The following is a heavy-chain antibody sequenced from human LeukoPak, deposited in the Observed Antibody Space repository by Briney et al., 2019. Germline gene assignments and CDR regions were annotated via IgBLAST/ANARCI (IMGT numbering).Heavy chain of an antibody. D-gene: IGHD4-17*01. Sequence: GGSLRLSCAASGSIFSSYWMSWVRQAPGKGLEWVANIKQDGSEEYYVDSVKGRFTISRDNAKNSLYLQMSSLRAEDTAVYYCARDSVTTGGDWFDPWGQGTLVTVSS. CDR1: GSIFSSYW. V-gene: IGHV3-7*01. CDR2: IKQDGSEE. CDR3: ARDSVTTGGDWFDP. J-gene: IGHJ5*02.